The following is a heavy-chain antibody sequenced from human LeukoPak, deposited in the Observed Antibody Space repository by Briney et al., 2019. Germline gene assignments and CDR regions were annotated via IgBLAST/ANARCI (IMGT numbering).Heavy chain of an antibody. V-gene: IGHV3-7*03. Sequence: GGSLRLSCAASGFIFSSYWMSWVRQTPGKGLEWVANIKQDGSEKNYVDSVKGRFTISGDNAKNSLYLQMNSLRAEDTAVYYCVRDHRGTFDYWGQGTLVTVSS. D-gene: IGHD3-10*01. CDR1: GFIFSSYW. CDR3: VRDHRGTFDY. J-gene: IGHJ4*02. CDR2: IKQDGSEK.